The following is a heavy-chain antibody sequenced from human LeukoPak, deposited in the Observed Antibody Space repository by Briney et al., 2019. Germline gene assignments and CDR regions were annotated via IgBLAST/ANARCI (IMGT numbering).Heavy chain of an antibody. V-gene: IGHV4-59*11. CDR2: IYYSGST. J-gene: IGHJ4*02. CDR1: GRSISSHY. CDR3: ARDSGWLLFDY. Sequence: SETLSLTCAVYGRSISSHYWSWIRQPPGKGLEWIGYIYYSGSTNYNPSLKSRVTISVDTSKNQFSLKLSSVTAADTAVYYCARDSGWLLFDYWGQGTLVTVSS. D-gene: IGHD3-9*01.